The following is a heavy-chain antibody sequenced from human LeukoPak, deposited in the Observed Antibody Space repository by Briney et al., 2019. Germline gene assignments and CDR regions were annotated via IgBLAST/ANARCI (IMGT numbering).Heavy chain of an antibody. CDR3: ARNHYYDSSGYYGGFDY. D-gene: IGHD3-22*01. J-gene: IGHJ4*02. CDR2: IYYSGST. Sequence: SETLSLTCTVSGGSISSYYWSWIRQPPGKGLEWIGYIYYSGSTNYNPPLKSRVTISVDTSKNQFSLKLSSVTAADTAVYYCARNHYYDSSGYYGGFDYWGQGTLVTVSS. CDR1: GGSISSYY. V-gene: IGHV4-59*01.